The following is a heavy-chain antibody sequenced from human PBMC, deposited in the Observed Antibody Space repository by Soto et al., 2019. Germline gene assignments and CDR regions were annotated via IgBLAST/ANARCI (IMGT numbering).Heavy chain of an antibody. CDR1: VYTFTNYA. CDR3: ARDSPPVAY. Sequence: ASVKVSCKASVYTFTNYAIHWVRQAPGQGLEWMGWISADNGNTKYAQKLQGRATMTTDTSTSTAYMELRSLISDDTAVYYCARDSPPVAYWGQGTLVTVSS. V-gene: IGHV1-18*01. CDR2: ISADNGNT. J-gene: IGHJ4*02.